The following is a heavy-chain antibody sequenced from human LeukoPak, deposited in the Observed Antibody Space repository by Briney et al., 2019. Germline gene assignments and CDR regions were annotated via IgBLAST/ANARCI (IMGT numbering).Heavy chain of an antibody. V-gene: IGHV4-39*07. CDR3: ARGRKYFPLTRTAKNWFDR. CDR1: GGPISSSSYY. CDR2: MYYSGST. J-gene: IGHJ5*02. Sequence: SETLSLTCTVSGGPISSSSYYWGWIRQPPGKGLEWIGRMYYSGSTYYHPSLKRQVTISVDTSKNQFSLKMTSVTAADTAVYYCARGRKYFPLTRTAKNWFDRWGQATLVTVSS. D-gene: IGHD3-9*01.